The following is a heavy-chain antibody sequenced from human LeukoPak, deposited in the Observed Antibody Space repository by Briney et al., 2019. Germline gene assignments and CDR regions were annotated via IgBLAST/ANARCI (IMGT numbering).Heavy chain of an antibody. D-gene: IGHD3-10*01. Sequence: ASVKVSCKASGGTFSSYAISWVRQAPGQGLEWMGGIIPIFGTANYAQKFQDRVTITTDESTSTAYMELSSLRSEDTAVYYCATRGVNWSFDYWGQGTLVTVSS. V-gene: IGHV1-69*05. J-gene: IGHJ4*02. CDR2: IIPIFGTA. CDR1: GGTFSSYA. CDR3: ATRGVNWSFDY.